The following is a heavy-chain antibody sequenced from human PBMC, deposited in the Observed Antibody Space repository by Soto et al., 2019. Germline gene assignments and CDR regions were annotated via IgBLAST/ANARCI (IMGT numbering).Heavy chain of an antibody. CDR3: ARDDSGSYYFSDYYGMDV. J-gene: IGHJ6*02. V-gene: IGHV1-18*04. Sequence: ASVKVSCKASGYIFTSYRISWVRQAPGQGLEWMGWISAYNGNANYPQKYQDRVTMTTDTSTSTAYMELRSLRSDDTAVYYCARDDSGSYYFSDYYGMDVWGQGTTVTVSS. D-gene: IGHD1-26*01. CDR1: GYIFTSYR. CDR2: ISAYNGNA.